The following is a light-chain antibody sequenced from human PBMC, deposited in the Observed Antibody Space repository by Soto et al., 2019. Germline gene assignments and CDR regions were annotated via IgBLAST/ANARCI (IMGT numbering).Light chain of an antibody. V-gene: IGKV1-39*01. CDR2: AAS. J-gene: IGKJ3*01. Sequence: DIQMTQSPSSLSTTVGDRVTITCRASQSISSYLNWYKQKPGKAPKLLIYAASSLQSGVPSRFSGSGSGTDFTLTITSLKPEDFATYYCQQSYSILRTFGPGTKVDI. CDR3: QQSYSILRT. CDR1: QSISSY.